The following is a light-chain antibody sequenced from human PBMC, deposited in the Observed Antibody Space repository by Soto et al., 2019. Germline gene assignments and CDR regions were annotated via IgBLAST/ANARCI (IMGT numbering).Light chain of an antibody. CDR2: KAS. J-gene: IGKJ1*01. Sequence: DIQMTQTPSTLSASVGDGVTITCRASQSISNWLAWYQQKPGKPPKLLIYKASNLESGVPSRFSGSASGTEFTLTISSLQPDDFATYFCLQYSSYARRTFGPGTTVEVK. CDR1: QSISNW. CDR3: LQYSSYARRT. V-gene: IGKV1-5*03.